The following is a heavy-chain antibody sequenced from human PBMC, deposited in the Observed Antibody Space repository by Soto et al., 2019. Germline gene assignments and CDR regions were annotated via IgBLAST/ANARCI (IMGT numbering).Heavy chain of an antibody. CDR3: ALDPGIYYGMDV. CDR2: ISSGGFTI. D-gene: IGHD6-13*01. V-gene: IGHV3-11*01. Sequence: QVQLVESGGGLVKPGGSLRLSCTASGFTFSDYYMTWIRQAPGKGLEWLSYISSGGFTIYFADSVKGRFTVYSDNAKNLMYLQMYPLIVDDTTVYYCALDPGIYYGMDVWGQGTTVTVSS. J-gene: IGHJ6*02. CDR1: GFTFSDYY.